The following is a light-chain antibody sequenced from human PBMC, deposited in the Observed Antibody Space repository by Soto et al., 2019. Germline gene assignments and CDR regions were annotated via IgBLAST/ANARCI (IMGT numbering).Light chain of an antibody. CDR3: SSYTTSNTRQIV. Sequence: QSVLTQPASVSGSPGQLITISCTGTSSDVGGYNYVSWYQHHPGKAPKLIIYDVTNRPSGVSNPFSGSKSGNTASLTISGLQPEDEADYYCSSYTTSNTRQIVFGTGTKATVL. J-gene: IGLJ1*01. CDR1: SSDVGGYNY. V-gene: IGLV2-14*03. CDR2: DVT.